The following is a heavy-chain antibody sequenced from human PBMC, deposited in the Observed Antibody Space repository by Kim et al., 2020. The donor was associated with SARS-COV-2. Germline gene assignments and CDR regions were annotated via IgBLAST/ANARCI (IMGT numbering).Heavy chain of an antibody. CDR3: AREGIAAAGKEDYYYGIDV. V-gene: IGHV3-30*01. D-gene: IGHD6-13*01. Sequence: GRFTLSRENSKNTLYLQMNSLRAEDTAVYYCAREGIAAAGKEDYYYGIDVWGQGTTVTVSS. J-gene: IGHJ6*02.